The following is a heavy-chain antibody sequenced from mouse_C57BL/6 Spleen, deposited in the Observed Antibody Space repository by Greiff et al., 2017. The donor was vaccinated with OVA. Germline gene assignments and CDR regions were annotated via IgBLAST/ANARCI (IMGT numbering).Heavy chain of an antibody. V-gene: IGHV1-78*01. D-gene: IGHD2-3*01. CDR2: IYPRDGST. Sequence: QVQLQQSDAELVKPGASVKISCKVSGYTFTDHTIHWMKQTPEQGLEWLGYIYPRDGSTKYTEKFKGKATLTADKSSSTAYMQLNSLTSEDSAVYFCSTCEGYLFDYWGQGTTLTVSS. CDR3: STCEGYLFDY. CDR1: GYTFTDHT. J-gene: IGHJ2*01.